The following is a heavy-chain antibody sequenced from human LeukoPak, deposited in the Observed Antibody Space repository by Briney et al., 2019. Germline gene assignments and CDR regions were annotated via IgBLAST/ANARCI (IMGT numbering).Heavy chain of an antibody. J-gene: IGHJ4*02. CDR1: GFTVSINY. V-gene: IGHV3-66*01. CDR3: ARSPIFDTSDYYCYFDY. D-gene: IGHD3-22*01. CDR2: IYSGGST. Sequence: AGGSLRLSCAASGFTVSINYMSWVRQAPGKGLEWVSVIYSGGSTYYADSVKGRFTISRDNSKNTLYLQMNSLRAEDTAVYYCARSPIFDTSDYYCYFDYWGQGTLVTVSS.